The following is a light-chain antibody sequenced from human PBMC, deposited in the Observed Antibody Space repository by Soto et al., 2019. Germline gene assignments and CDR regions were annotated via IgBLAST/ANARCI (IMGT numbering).Light chain of an antibody. CDR3: MQGSQSPYT. V-gene: IGKV2-24*01. J-gene: IGKJ2*01. Sequence: DIVMTQTPLSSPVTLGQPASISCRSSESLVHINGNTYLSWLQQRPGQPPRLLISQISTRFSEVPGRFSGSGAGTDFKLKISRVEAEDVGYYYCMQGSQSPYTFGQWTKLEIK. CDR2: QIS. CDR1: ESLVHINGNTY.